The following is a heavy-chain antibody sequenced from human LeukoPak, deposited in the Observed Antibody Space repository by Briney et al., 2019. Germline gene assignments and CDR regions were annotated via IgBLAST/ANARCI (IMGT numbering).Heavy chain of an antibody. V-gene: IGHV3-20*04. D-gene: IGHD2-2*01. Sequence: PGGSLRLSCAASGFTFDDYGMRWVRQAPGKGLEWVSGINWNGGSTGYADSVKGRFTISRDNAKNSLYLQMNSLRAEDTALYYCARLGYCSSTSCYDDWGQGTLVTVSS. CDR3: ARLGYCSSTSCYDD. CDR1: GFTFDDYG. J-gene: IGHJ4*02. CDR2: INWNGGST.